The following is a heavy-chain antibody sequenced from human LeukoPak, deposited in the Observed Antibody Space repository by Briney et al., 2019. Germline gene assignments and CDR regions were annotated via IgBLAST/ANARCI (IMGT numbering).Heavy chain of an antibody. CDR3: ARGIVGVTYFDE. CDR2: IYYSGST. CDR1: GVSVSSGGFY. D-gene: IGHD1-26*01. V-gene: IGHV4-61*03. J-gene: IGHJ4*02. Sequence: PSETLSLTCSVSGVSVSSGGFYRTWIRQPPGRGLVWLGYIYYSGSTEYTPSLKSRVTISVDTSKNHFSLILNSVTAADTAVYYCARGIVGVTYFDEWGQGMLVTVSS.